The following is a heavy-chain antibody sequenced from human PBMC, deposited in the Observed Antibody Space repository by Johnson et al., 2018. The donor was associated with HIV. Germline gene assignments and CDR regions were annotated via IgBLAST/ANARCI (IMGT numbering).Heavy chain of an antibody. D-gene: IGHD1-1*01. CDR2: VKSKTDGGTT. Sequence: QLVESGGGLVKPGGSLRLSCAASGFTFSDAWMNWVRQAPGKGLEWVGRVKSKTDGGTTDYAAPVKGRFTISRDASKNTLYLQMNSLKTEDTAVYYCTTGLYWNDAFDIWGQGTMVTVSS. V-gene: IGHV3-15*01. CDR3: TTGLYWNDAFDI. CDR1: GFTFSDAW. J-gene: IGHJ3*02.